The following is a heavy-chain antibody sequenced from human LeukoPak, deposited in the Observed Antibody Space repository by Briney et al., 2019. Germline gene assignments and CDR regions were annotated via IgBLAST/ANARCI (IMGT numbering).Heavy chain of an antibody. CDR2: ISAYNGNT. D-gene: IGHD3-22*01. CDR3: ARGGGAGYYDSTYYYMDV. J-gene: IGHJ6*03. CDR1: GYTFTSYG. Sequence: ASVKVSCKASGYTFTSYGISWVRQAPGQGLEWMGWISAYNGNTNYAQKLQGRVTMTTDTSTSTAYMELRSLRSDDTAVYYCARGGGAGYYDSTYYYMDVWGKGTTVTISS. V-gene: IGHV1-18*01.